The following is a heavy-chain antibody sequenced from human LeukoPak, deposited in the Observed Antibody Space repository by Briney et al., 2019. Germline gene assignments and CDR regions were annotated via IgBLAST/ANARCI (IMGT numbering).Heavy chain of an antibody. J-gene: IGHJ5*02. D-gene: IGHD2-15*01. Sequence: GGSLRLSCAASGFTFSSYSMNWVRQAPGKGLEWVSSISSSSSYIYYADSVKGRFTISRDNSKTTLYLQMNSLRAEDTAVYYCAKDLPYCSGGSCYPPWGQGTLVTVSS. V-gene: IGHV3-21*04. CDR1: GFTFSSYS. CDR2: ISSSSSYI. CDR3: AKDLPYCSGGSCYPP.